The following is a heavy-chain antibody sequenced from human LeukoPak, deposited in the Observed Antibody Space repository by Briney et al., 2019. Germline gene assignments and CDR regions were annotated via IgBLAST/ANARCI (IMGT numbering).Heavy chain of an antibody. D-gene: IGHD3-3*02. CDR1: GFTFSSYG. J-gene: IGHJ5*02. V-gene: IGHV3-30*02. CDR2: IRYDGSNK. CDR3: AKDENHFWSGYYSNYFDP. Sequence: PGGSLRLSCAASGFTFSSYGMHWVRQAPGKGLEWVAFIRYDGSNKYYADSVKGRFTISRDNSKNTLYLQMNSLRAEDTAVYYCAKDENHFWSGYYSNYFDPWGQGTLVTVSS.